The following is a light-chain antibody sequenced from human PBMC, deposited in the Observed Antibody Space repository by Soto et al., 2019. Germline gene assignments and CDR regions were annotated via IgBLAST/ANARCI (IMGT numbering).Light chain of an antibody. V-gene: IGKV3-20*01. Sequence: EIVLTQSPGTLSLSPGERATLSCRASQSVSSSYLAWYQQKPGQAPRLLIYGASSRATGIPDRFSGSGSGTDFTLTISRLEPEDFAVYYCQPYGSSPRSITFGQGTRLEIK. CDR3: QPYGSSPRSIT. J-gene: IGKJ5*01. CDR1: QSVSSSY. CDR2: GAS.